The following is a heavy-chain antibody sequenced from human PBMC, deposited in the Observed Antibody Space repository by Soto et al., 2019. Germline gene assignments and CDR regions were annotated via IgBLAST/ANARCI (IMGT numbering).Heavy chain of an antibody. D-gene: IGHD3-16*01. CDR3: GRDPGGTKWFDT. V-gene: IGHV4-31*03. CDR2: IFYSGST. Sequence: SETLSLTCTVSGGPISSGGYYWNWIRQHPGKGLEWIGYIFYSGSTYYNPSLKSRVTISVDMSKNQFSLRLSSVTAAETAVYYCGRDPGGTKWFDTWGQGTLVTVSS. J-gene: IGHJ5*02. CDR1: GGPISSGGYY.